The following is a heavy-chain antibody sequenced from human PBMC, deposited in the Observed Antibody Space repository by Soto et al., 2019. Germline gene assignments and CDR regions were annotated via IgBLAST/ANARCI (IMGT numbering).Heavy chain of an antibody. CDR1: GFTFSSYG. CDR3: AKELSRLLSYFDY. CDR2: ISYDGSNK. D-gene: IGHD1-26*01. Sequence: QVQLVESGGGVVQLGRSLRLSCAASGFTFSSYGMHWVRQAPGKGLEWVAVISYDGSNKYYADSVKGRFTISRDNSKNTLYLQMNSLRAEDTAVYYCAKELSRLLSYFDYWGQGTLVTVSS. J-gene: IGHJ4*02. V-gene: IGHV3-30*18.